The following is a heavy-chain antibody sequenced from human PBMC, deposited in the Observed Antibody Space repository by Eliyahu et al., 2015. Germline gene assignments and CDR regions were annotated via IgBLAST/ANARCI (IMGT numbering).Heavy chain of an antibody. J-gene: IGHJ6*02. CDR1: GFTFSSYG. CDR2: ISYDGSNK. CDR3: AREGERATMIVVVQPYYGMDV. V-gene: IGHV3-30*03. Sequence: QVQLVESGGGVVQPGRSLRLSCAASGFTFSSYGMHWVRQAPGKGLEWVAVISYDGSNKYYADSVKGRFTISRDNSKNTLYLQMNSLRAEDTAVYYCAREGERATMIVVVQPYYGMDVWGQGTTVTVSS. D-gene: IGHD3-22*01.